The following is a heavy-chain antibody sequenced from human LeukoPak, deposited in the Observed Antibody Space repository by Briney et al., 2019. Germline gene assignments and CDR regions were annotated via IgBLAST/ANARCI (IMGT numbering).Heavy chain of an antibody. D-gene: IGHD1-26*01. J-gene: IGHJ3*02. CDR1: GYSFTSYW. CDR3: ARQGVWWELLLGFAAFDI. CDR2: IYPGDSDT. V-gene: IGHV5-51*01. Sequence: PGESLKISCKGSGYSFTSYWIGWVRQMPGKGLEWMGIIYPGDSDTRYSPSFQGQVTISADKSISTAYLQWSSLKASDTAMYYCARQGVWWELLLGFAAFDIWGQGTMVTVSS.